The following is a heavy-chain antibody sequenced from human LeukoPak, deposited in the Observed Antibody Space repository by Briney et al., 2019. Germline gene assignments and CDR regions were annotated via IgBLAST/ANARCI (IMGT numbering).Heavy chain of an antibody. Sequence: ASVKVSCKASGYTFTGYYMHWVRQAPGQGLEWMGWINPNSGGTNYAQKFQGRVTMTRDTSISTAYMELSRPRSDDTAVYYCASGYCSSTGCYGVQYFDYWGQGTLVTVSS. V-gene: IGHV1-2*02. CDR3: ASGYCSSTGCYGVQYFDY. D-gene: IGHD2-2*03. CDR1: GYTFTGYY. J-gene: IGHJ4*02. CDR2: INPNSGGT.